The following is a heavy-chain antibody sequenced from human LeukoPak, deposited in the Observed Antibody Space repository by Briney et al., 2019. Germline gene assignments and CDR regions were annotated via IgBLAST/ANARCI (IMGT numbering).Heavy chain of an antibody. Sequence: PGGSLRLSCAASGFTFSSYSMNWVRQAPGKGLEWVSSISSSSSYIYYADSVKGRFTISRDNSKNTLYLQMNSLRAEDTAVYYCARVYLGYYDSENAFDIWGQGTMVTVSS. CDR2: ISSSSSYI. CDR1: GFTFSSYS. D-gene: IGHD3-22*01. V-gene: IGHV3-21*01. CDR3: ARVYLGYYDSENAFDI. J-gene: IGHJ3*02.